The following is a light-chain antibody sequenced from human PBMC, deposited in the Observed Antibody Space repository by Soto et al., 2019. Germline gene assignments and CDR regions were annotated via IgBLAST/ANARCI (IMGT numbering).Light chain of an antibody. V-gene: IGLV1-44*01. J-gene: IGLJ2*01. CDR2: SSN. Sequence: QSVLTQPPSASGTPGQRVTTSCSGSSSNIGSNSVNWYQQLPGTAPKLLMYSSNQRPSGVPDRFSGSKSGTSASLAISRLQSEYEADYYCAAWDDSLNGVVFGGGTKVTVL. CDR1: SSNIGSNS. CDR3: AAWDDSLNGVV.